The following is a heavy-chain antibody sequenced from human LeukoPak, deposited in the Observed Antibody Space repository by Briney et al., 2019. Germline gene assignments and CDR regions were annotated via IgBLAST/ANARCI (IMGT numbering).Heavy chain of an antibody. CDR3: ARGRGIAAAGKNY. CDR1: GYTFTGYY. D-gene: IGHD6-13*01. CDR2: INPNSGGT. Sequence: GASVKVSCKASGYTFTGYYMHWGRQAPGQGLEWMGWINPNSGGTNYAQKFQGRVTMTRDTSISTAYMELSRLRSDDTAVYYCARGRGIAAAGKNYWGQGTLVTVSS. J-gene: IGHJ4*02. V-gene: IGHV1-2*02.